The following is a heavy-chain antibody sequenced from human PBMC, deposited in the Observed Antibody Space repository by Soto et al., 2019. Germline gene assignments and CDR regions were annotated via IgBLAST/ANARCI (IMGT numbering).Heavy chain of an antibody. CDR3: SPTPGFHFFTGYWWGYFDY. CDR2: IDWDDNK. CDR1: GFSLSTSGMC. V-gene: IGHV2-70*01. Sequence: SGPTLVNPTQTLTLTCTFSGFSLSTSGMCVSWIRQPPGKALEWLSLIDWDDNKYYKTSLQTRLTISKDSSKNQVVLTMTNMDPVDTATYFCSPTPGFHFFTGYWWGYFDYWGQGALVTVSS. D-gene: IGHD3-9*01. J-gene: IGHJ4*02.